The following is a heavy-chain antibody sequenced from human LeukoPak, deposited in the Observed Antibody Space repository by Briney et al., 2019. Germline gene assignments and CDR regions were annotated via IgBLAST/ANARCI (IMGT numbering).Heavy chain of an antibody. D-gene: IGHD4-17*01. CDR3: ARDSGDYNYYYGMDV. Sequence: GGSLRLSCAASGFTFSSYALNWVRQAPGKGLEWVSYISSSSSTKYYADSVKGRFTISRDNAKNSLYLQMNSLRDEDTAVYYCARDSGDYNYYYGMDVWGQGTTVTVSS. CDR2: ISSSSSTK. CDR1: GFTFSSYA. J-gene: IGHJ6*02. V-gene: IGHV3-48*02.